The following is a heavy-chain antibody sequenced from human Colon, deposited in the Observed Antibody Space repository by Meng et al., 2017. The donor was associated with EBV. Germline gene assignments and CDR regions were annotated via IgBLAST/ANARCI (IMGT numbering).Heavy chain of an antibody. J-gene: IGHJ4*02. CDR2: IYYSGST. D-gene: IGHD6-19*01. Sequence: VQSQHRGPVLVKPSQPLSLTCTVSGCSVSSVGYYWTWIRQHPGKGLEWFGHIYYSGSTFYNPSLKRRVIISIDTSKNQFSLNLRSVTAADTAVYYCARVSSGWDYFDYWGQGTLVTVSS. V-gene: IGHV4-31*03. CDR1: GCSVSSVGYY. CDR3: ARVSSGWDYFDY.